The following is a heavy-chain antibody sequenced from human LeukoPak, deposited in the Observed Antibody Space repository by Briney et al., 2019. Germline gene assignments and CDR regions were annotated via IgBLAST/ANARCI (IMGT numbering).Heavy chain of an antibody. Sequence: GASLQISCKGSGSIFTSYWIGWVRPLPGKGLEWMGIIYPGDSDTRYSPSFQGQVTISADKSISTAYLQWSSLKASDTAMYYCARSGGELDYWGQGTLVTVSS. D-gene: IGHD1-26*01. V-gene: IGHV5-51*01. CDR2: IYPGDSDT. J-gene: IGHJ4*02. CDR1: GSIFTSYW. CDR3: ARSGGELDY.